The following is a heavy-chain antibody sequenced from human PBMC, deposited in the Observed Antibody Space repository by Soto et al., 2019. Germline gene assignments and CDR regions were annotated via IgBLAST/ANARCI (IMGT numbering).Heavy chain of an antibody. J-gene: IGHJ4*02. CDR1: GFTFSSYG. D-gene: IGHD6-13*01. Sequence: GSLRLSCAASGFTFSSYGMHWVRQAPGKGLEWVAVISYDGSNKYYADSVKGRFTISRDNSKNTLYLQTNSLRAEDTAVYYCAKDRTDIAAAGAHPTPPDYWGQGTLVTVSS. V-gene: IGHV3-30*18. CDR3: AKDRTDIAAAGAHPTPPDY. CDR2: ISYDGSNK.